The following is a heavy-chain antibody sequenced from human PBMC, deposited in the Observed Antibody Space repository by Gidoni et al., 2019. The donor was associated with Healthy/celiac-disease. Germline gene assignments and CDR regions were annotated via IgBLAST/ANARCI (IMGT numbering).Heavy chain of an antibody. J-gene: IGHJ4*02. CDR3: ARAEPYSSSWYSFDY. CDR2: IWYDGSNK. V-gene: IGHV3-33*01. Sequence: QVQLVESGGGVVQPGRSLRLSCAASGFTFSIYGMHWVRQAPGKGLEWVAVIWYDGSNKYYADSVKGRFTISRDNSKNTLYLQMNSLRAEDTAVYYCARAEPYSSSWYSFDYWGQGTLVTVSS. D-gene: IGHD6-13*01. CDR1: GFTFSIYG.